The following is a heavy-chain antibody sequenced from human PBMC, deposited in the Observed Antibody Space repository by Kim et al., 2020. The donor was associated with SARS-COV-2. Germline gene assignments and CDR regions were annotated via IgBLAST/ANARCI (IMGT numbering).Heavy chain of an antibody. V-gene: IGHV3-30*03. CDR3: ARGLLYTYGLLYAVDV. Sequence: GGSLRLSCAVSGFTFSSCGMHWVRQAPGKGLERVSTISYDGSDKYYVDSVKGRFTISRDNSKNTLYLQMNSLRDEDTAVYYCARGLLYTYGLLYAVDVWGQGTTVTVSS. J-gene: IGHJ6*02. D-gene: IGHD5-18*01. CDR1: GFTFSSCG. CDR2: ISYDGSDK.